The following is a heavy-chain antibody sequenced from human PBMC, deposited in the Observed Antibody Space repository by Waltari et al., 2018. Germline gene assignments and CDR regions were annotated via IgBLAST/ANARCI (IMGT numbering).Heavy chain of an antibody. CDR3: ARDRGRGLYRDS. V-gene: IGHV4-4*01. J-gene: IGHJ4*02. D-gene: IGHD1-26*01. CDR2: THRGGST. Sequence: QMQLQQSGPGLVKPPESLSLTCAVPAHSMSAHDLWHWLRQSPGKGLEWIGRTHRGGSTNYSPSLASQVTVSIDTANKQFALKMTSPTAADTAIYACARDRGRGLYRDSWGQGTLVSVSP. CDR1: AHSMSAHDL.